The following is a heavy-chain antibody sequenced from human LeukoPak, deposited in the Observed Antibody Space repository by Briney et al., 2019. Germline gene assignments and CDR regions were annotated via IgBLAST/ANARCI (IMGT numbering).Heavy chain of an antibody. J-gene: IGHJ4*02. V-gene: IGHV1-69*04. D-gene: IGHD3-10*01. Sequence: PVKVSCKASGGTFSSYAISWVRQAPGQGLEWMGRIIPILGIANYAQKFQGRVTITADKSTSTAYMELSSLRSEDTAVYYCARGLSSGSYYNVFNYWGQGTLVTVSS. CDR3: ARGLSSGSYYNVFNY. CDR1: GGTFSSYA. CDR2: IIPILGIA.